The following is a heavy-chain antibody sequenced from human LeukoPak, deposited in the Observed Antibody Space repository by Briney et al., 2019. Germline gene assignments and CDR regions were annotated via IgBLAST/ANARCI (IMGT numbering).Heavy chain of an antibody. D-gene: IGHD6-13*01. CDR1: GITFSSYA. V-gene: IGHV3-23*01. Sequence: GGSLRLSCAAPGITFSSYAMTWVRQAPGKRLEWVSAIGGSGVNTYYADSVKGRFTISRDNSKNTVYLQMNSLRAEDTAVFYCARSRYSNSWLFDYWGQGTLVTVSS. J-gene: IGHJ4*02. CDR3: ARSRYSNSWLFDY. CDR2: IGGSGVNT.